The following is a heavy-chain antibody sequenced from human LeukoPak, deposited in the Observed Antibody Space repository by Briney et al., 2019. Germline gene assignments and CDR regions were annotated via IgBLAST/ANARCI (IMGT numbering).Heavy chain of an antibody. J-gene: IGHJ4*02. CDR1: GFTFSESW. Sequence: GGSLRLSCAASGFTFSESWMDWVRQAPGKGLEWVANINQDGTVTYYVDSAKGRFTISRDNAKNSLYLQMDSLRVEDTAIYYCTKALDFWGQGSLVTVSS. V-gene: IGHV3-7*01. CDR2: INQDGTVT. CDR3: TKALDF.